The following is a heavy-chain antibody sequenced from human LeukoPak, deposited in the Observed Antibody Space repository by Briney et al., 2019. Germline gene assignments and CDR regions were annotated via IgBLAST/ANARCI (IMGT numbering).Heavy chain of an antibody. CDR3: ARVPRRGDQFDP. D-gene: IGHD6-25*01. CDR2: MNPNSGDT. J-gene: IGHJ5*02. CDR1: GYTLTSYD. Sequence: GAAVKVSCKASGYTLTSYDVNWVRQATGQGLEWMGWMNPNSGDTGYAQKFQGRVTMTSNTSINTAYMELSSLKSDDTAVYFCARVPRRGDQFDPWGQGTLVTVSS. V-gene: IGHV1-8*01.